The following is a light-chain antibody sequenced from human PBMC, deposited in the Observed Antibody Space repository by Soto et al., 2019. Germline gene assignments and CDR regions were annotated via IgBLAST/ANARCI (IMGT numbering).Light chain of an antibody. J-gene: IGKJ4*01. CDR1: QSVSSSY. V-gene: IGKV3D-20*02. CDR2: GAS. Sequence: IVLTQSPGTLSLSPGERATLSFSASQSVSSSYLAWYQQKPGQAPRLLIYGASSRATGIPDRFSGSGSGTDFTLTITSLEPEDFAVYYCQQRANWPPLTFGGGTKVDIK. CDR3: QQRANWPPLT.